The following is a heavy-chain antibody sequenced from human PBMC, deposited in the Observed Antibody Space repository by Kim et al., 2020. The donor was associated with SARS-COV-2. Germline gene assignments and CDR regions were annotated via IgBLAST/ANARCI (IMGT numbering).Heavy chain of an antibody. Sequence: GGSLRLSCAASGFTFSAYSLNWVRQAPGTGLEWVSSISIRNDIFYANSVKGRFTISRDNAKNSLYLQMNNLRAEDTAVYYCAREDCTGTNCYGCDDYWGQGTLVTVSS. V-gene: IGHV3-21*01. CDR1: GFTFSAYS. J-gene: IGHJ4*02. CDR3: AREDCTGTNCYGCDDY. D-gene: IGHD2-2*01. CDR2: ISIRNDI.